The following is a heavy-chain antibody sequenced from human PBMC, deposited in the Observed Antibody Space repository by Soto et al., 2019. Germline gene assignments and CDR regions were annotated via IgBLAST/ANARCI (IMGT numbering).Heavy chain of an antibody. V-gene: IGHV4-30-4*01. CDR3: ARVSGIYYYGMDV. Sequence: TLSLTCTVSGGSISSGNYYWSWIRQPPGKGLEWIGYIYYSGSTYYNPSLKSRVTISVDTSKNQFSLKLSSVTAADTAVYYCARVSGIYYYGMDVWGQGTTVTVSS. J-gene: IGHJ6*02. D-gene: IGHD3-10*01. CDR2: IYYSGST. CDR1: GGSISSGNYY.